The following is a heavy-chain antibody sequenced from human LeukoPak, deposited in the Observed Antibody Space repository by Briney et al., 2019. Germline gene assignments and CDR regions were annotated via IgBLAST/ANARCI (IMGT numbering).Heavy chain of an antibody. CDR2: IYYSGST. CDR1: GGSISSYY. Sequence: PSETLSLTCTVSGGSISSYYWSWIRQPPGKGLEWIGYIYYSGSTNYNPSLKSRVTISVDTSKNQFSLKLSSVTAADTAVYYCARWRLYDLGHRPGWYFDLWGRGTLVTVSS. V-gene: IGHV4-59*08. CDR3: ARWRLYDLGHRPGWYFDL. D-gene: IGHD3-16*02. J-gene: IGHJ2*01.